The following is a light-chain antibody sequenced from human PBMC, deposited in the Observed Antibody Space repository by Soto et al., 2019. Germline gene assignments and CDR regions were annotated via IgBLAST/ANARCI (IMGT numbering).Light chain of an antibody. CDR1: SSNIGSHP. Sequence: QSVLTQPPSASGTPGLRVTFSCSGSSSNIGSHPVSWYQLLPGTAPKLLIYDNERPSGVPDRFSGSKSGTSASLAISGLQAEDEAEYYCAAWDASLNGVVFGGGTKLTVL. J-gene: IGLJ2*01. CDR3: AAWDASLNGVV. V-gene: IGLV1-44*01. CDR2: DN.